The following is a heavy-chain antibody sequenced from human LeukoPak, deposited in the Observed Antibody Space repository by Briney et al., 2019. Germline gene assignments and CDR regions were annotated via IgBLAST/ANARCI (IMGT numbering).Heavy chain of an antibody. CDR1: GFALKS. Sequence: GGSLRLSCAGSGFALKSLSWVRQAPGKGLEWVSSISSTSAYIYYADSVKGRFTISRDNAKNSLYLQMNSLRAEDTAVYYCARNPLSGYRYGMDVWGQGTTVTVSS. CDR2: ISSTSAYI. J-gene: IGHJ6*02. V-gene: IGHV3-21*01. D-gene: IGHD3-9*01. CDR3: ARNPLSGYRYGMDV.